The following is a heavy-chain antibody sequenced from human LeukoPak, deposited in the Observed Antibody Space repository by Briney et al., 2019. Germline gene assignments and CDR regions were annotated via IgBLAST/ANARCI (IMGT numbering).Heavy chain of an antibody. V-gene: IGHV3-48*03. J-gene: IGHJ1*01. CDR2: ISSSGSTI. CDR1: GFTFSSYE. CDR3: AKWGDPATGPSD. Sequence: GGSLRLSCAASGFTFSSYEMNWVRQAPGKGLEWVSYISSSGSTIYYADTVKGRFTISRDNSKNTLYLQMNSLRAEDTAVYYCAKWGDPATGPSDWGQGTLVTVSS. D-gene: IGHD3-16*01.